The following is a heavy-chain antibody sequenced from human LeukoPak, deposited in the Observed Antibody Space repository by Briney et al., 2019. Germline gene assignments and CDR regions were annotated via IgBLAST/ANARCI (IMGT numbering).Heavy chain of an antibody. CDR2: IYSGGNT. V-gene: IGHV3-53*01. J-gene: IGHJ4*02. CDR1: GFTVSSNY. D-gene: IGHD2-15*01. Sequence: PGGSLRLSCAASGFTVSSNYMTWVRQAPGKGLEWVSGIYSGGNTYYADSVKGRFTISRDNSKNTLYLQMNSLRAEDTALYYCASRYCSGASCYSYWGQGALVTVSS. CDR3: ASRYCSGASCYSY.